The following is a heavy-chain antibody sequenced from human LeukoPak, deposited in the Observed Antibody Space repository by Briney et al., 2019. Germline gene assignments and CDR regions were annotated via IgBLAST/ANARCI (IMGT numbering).Heavy chain of an antibody. Sequence: AGGSLRLSCAASGFTFSSYAMRWVRQAPGKGLEWVAVISYDGSNKYYADSVKGRFTISRDNSKNTLYLQMNSLRAEDTAVYYCARDQAPILRRAFDIWGQGTMVTVSS. CDR2: ISYDGSNK. CDR1: GFTFSSYA. D-gene: IGHD5-24*01. V-gene: IGHV3-30-3*01. CDR3: ARDQAPILRRAFDI. J-gene: IGHJ3*02.